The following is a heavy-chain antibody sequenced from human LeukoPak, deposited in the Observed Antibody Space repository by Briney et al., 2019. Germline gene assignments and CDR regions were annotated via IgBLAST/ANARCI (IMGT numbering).Heavy chain of an antibody. D-gene: IGHD4-17*01. CDR2: ISSSSSYI. CDR3: ASLPKGTVTTDESVIDY. Sequence: GGSLRLSCAASGFTFSSYSMNWVRQAPGKGLEWVSSISSSSSYIYYADSVKGRFTISRDNAKNSLYLQKNSLRAEDTAVYYCASLPKGTVTTDESVIDYWGQGTLVTVSS. V-gene: IGHV3-21*01. CDR1: GFTFSSYS. J-gene: IGHJ4*02.